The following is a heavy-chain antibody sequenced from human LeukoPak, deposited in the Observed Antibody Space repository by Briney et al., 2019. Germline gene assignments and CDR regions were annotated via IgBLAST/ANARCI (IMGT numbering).Heavy chain of an antibody. D-gene: IGHD3-10*01. CDR2: IYYSGNT. Sequence: PSETLSLTCSVSGDSISSSTHYWGWIRQPPGKGLEWIGSIYYSGNTYYDPSLKSRVTISVDTSKNQFSLKLSSVTAADTAVYYCARLTYYYGSGTYSWFDPWGQGTLVTVSS. CDR1: GDSISSSTHY. V-gene: IGHV4-39*01. J-gene: IGHJ5*02. CDR3: ARLTYYYGSGTYSWFDP.